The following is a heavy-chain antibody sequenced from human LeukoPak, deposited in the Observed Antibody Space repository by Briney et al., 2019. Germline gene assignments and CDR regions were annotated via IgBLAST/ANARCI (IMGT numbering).Heavy chain of an antibody. CDR3: ERAFSSNFHYGMDV. Sequence: GGSLRLSCAAYGFTFSSYWMSWVRQAPGKGLEWVANIKQDGSEKYYVDSVKGRFTISRDNAKNSLYLQMNSLRAEDTAVYYCERAFSSNFHYGMDVWGQGTTVTVSS. J-gene: IGHJ6*02. CDR1: GFTFSSYW. V-gene: IGHV3-7*01. D-gene: IGHD6-6*01. CDR2: IKQDGSEK.